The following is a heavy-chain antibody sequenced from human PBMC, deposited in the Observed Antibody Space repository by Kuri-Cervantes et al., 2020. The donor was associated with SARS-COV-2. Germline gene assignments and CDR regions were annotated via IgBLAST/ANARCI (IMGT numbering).Heavy chain of an antibody. CDR1: GGSISSYY. Sequence: ESLKISCTVSGGSISSYYWSWIRQPAGKGLEWIGRIYTSGSTNYNPSLKSRVTMSVDTSKNQFPLKLSSVTAADTAVFYCARVNWGFDYWGQGTLVTVSS. J-gene: IGHJ4*02. D-gene: IGHD7-27*01. V-gene: IGHV4-4*07. CDR2: IYTSGST. CDR3: ARVNWGFDY.